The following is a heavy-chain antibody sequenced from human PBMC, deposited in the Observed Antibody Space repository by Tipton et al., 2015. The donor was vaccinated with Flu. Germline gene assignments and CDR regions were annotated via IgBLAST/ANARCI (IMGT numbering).Heavy chain of an antibody. J-gene: IGHJ4*02. CDR3: TRGFIRLCDY. D-gene: IGHD3-16*01. CDR1: GFTFSIYA. CDR2: ISGGGGGT. V-gene: IGHV3-23*01. Sequence: SLRLSCAASGFTFSIYAMSWVRQAPGKRLEWISDISGGGGGTYYADSVKGRFTISRDNSKNMLYLRMNSLSAEDTAIYYCTRGFIRLCDYWGQGTLVTVSS.